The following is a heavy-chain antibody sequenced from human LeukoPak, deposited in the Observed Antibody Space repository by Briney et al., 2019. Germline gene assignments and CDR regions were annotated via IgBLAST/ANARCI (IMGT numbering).Heavy chain of an antibody. CDR1: GDFITAYY. Sequence: SETLSLTCTVSGDFITAYYWSWIRQPPGKGLEWIGYVYYTGSTEYSPSLRSRVTISLDLSKHQFSLNLTSVTAADTAVYHCASNTGTVFDYWGQGALVTVSS. CDR2: VYYTGST. D-gene: IGHD7-27*01. J-gene: IGHJ4*02. CDR3: ASNTGTVFDY. V-gene: IGHV4-59*01.